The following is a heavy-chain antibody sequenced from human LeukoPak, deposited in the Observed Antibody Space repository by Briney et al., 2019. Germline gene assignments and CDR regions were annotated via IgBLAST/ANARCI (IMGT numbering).Heavy chain of an antibody. V-gene: IGHV3-53*01. CDR3: AGVSKSATTGTVLDH. Sequence: TGGSLRLSCAASGFTVSNNYMGWVRQAPGKALEWVSLIYSDDNTYYADPVKGRFTISRDNSKNTLFLQMNSLRAEDTAVYYCAGVSKSATTGTVLDHWGQGTLVTVSS. J-gene: IGHJ4*02. D-gene: IGHD1-1*01. CDR2: IYSDDNT. CDR1: GFTVSNNY.